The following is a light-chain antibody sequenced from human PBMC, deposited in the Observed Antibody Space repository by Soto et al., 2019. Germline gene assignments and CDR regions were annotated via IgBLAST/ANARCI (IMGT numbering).Light chain of an antibody. Sequence: QSVLTQPASVSGSPGQSITISCTGTNIDVGGYNYVSWYQQHPGKAPKLMIYDVNNRPSGVSSRFSGSKSGNTASLTISGLQAEDEADYYCSSYTGGSTFAVFGTGTKVTVL. V-gene: IGLV2-14*01. CDR2: DVN. CDR1: NIDVGGYNY. CDR3: SSYTGGSTFAV. J-gene: IGLJ1*01.